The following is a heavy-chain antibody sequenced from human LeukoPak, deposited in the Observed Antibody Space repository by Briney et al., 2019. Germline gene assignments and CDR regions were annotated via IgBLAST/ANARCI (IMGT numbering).Heavy chain of an antibody. D-gene: IGHD3-16*01. CDR1: GGSISSYY. CDR3: ARNDLDF. Sequence: SESLSLTCTVSGGSISSYYGRWVRQPAGKGLEWIGRIYISGSTNYNPSLKSRLTMSLDTSKNQSCLNQSALTAADSGMYYCARNDLDFWGRGTLVTVSS. CDR2: IYISGST. J-gene: IGHJ4*02. V-gene: IGHV4-4*07.